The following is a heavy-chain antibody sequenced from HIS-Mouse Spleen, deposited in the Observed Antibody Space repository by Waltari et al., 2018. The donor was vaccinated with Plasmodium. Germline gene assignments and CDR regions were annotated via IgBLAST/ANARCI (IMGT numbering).Heavy chain of an antibody. D-gene: IGHD6-13*01. Sequence: EVQLVESGGGLVQPGGFLRLSCAAAGSTFSSYWRSWVRQATGKGLEWVDNIKQDGSEKYYVDSVKGRFTISRDNAKNSLYLQMNSLRAEDTAVYYCASSWYWYFDLWGRGTLVTVSS. CDR1: GSTFSSYW. J-gene: IGHJ2*01. V-gene: IGHV3-7*01. CDR2: IKQDGSEK. CDR3: ASSWYWYFDL.